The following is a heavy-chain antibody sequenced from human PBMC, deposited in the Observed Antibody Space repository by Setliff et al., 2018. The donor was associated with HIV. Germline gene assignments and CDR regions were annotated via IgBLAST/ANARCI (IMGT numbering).Heavy chain of an antibody. D-gene: IGHD2-2*01. CDR2: INWNSGSI. CDR3: VKGDCTSSSCELEF. CDR1: GFSFSTNA. V-gene: IGHV3-9*01. Sequence: GGSLRLSCEASGFSFSTNAMHWVRQAPGKGLEWVSGINWNSGSIGYADSVKGRFTISRDNAKNSVYLEMNSLQTEDTALYYCVKGDCTSSSCELEFWGQGTLVTVSS. J-gene: IGHJ4*02.